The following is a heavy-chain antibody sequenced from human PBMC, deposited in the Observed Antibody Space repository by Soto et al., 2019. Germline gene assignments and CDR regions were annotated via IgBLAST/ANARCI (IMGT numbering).Heavy chain of an antibody. D-gene: IGHD6-13*01. CDR2: ISSSSSTI. CDR3: ARDLGSSWYPEYFQH. V-gene: IGHV3-48*01. J-gene: IGHJ1*01. CDR1: GFTFSSYS. Sequence: GGSLRLSCAASGFTFSSYSMNWIRQAPGKGLEWVSYISSSSSTIYYADSVKGRFTISRDNAKNSLYLQMNSLRAEDTAVYYCARDLGSSWYPEYFQHWGQGTLVTVSS.